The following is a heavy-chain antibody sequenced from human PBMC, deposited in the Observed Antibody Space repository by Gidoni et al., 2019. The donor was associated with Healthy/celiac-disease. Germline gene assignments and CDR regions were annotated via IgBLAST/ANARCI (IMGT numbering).Heavy chain of an antibody. CDR2: IYYSVST. CDR3: ARHPYTAMPIYYMDV. Sequence: QLQLQESGPGLVTPSESRSLTCTVPGGSISSSSCYWGWLRQPPGKGLEWIGSIYYSVSTYSNPSLKSRVTISVDTSKNQFSLKLSSVTAADTAVYYCARHPYTAMPIYYMDVWGKGTTVTVSS. J-gene: IGHJ6*03. D-gene: IGHD5-18*01. V-gene: IGHV4-39*01. CDR1: GGSISSSSCY.